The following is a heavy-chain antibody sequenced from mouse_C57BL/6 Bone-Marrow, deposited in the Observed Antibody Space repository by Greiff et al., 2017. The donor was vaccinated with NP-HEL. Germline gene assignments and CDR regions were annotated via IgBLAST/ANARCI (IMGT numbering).Heavy chain of an antibody. CDR3: ASDLLWLRRYFDV. D-gene: IGHD2-2*01. CDR2: INPYNGGT. J-gene: IGHJ1*03. CDR1: GYTFTDYY. V-gene: IGHV1-19*01. Sequence: EVQLQQSGPVLVKPGASVKMSCKASGYTFTDYYMNWVKQSHGKRLEWIGVINPYNGGTSYNQKFKGKATLTVDKSSSTAYMELNSLTSEDSAVYYCASDLLWLRRYFDVWGTGTTVTVSS.